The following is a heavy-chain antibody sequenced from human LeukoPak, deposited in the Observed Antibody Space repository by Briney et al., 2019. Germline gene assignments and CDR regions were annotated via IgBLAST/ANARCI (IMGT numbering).Heavy chain of an antibody. CDR3: ARDSYDSSGYQPGGDY. D-gene: IGHD3-22*01. Sequence: PGGSLRLSCAASGFTFSSYWMSWVRQAPGKGLEWVANIKQDGSEKYYVDSVKGRFTISRDNAKNSLYLQMNSLRAEDTAVYYCARDSYDSSGYQPGGDYWGQGTLVTVSS. CDR2: IKQDGSEK. V-gene: IGHV3-7*04. CDR1: GFTFSSYW. J-gene: IGHJ4*02.